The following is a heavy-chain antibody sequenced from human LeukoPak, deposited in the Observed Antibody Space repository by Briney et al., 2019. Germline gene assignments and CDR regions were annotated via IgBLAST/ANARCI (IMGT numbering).Heavy chain of an antibody. Sequence: SETLSLTCTISGDSISSDYWSWIRQPPGKGLEWIGYVYYSGSTNYNPSPKRRVTISVDTSQFSLKLSSVTAADTAVYYCARSPRSSSPFYYGLDVWGQGTTVTVCS. D-gene: IGHD6-6*01. V-gene: IGHV4-59*01. CDR1: GDSISSDY. CDR3: ARSPRSSSPFYYGLDV. J-gene: IGHJ6*02. CDR2: VYYSGST.